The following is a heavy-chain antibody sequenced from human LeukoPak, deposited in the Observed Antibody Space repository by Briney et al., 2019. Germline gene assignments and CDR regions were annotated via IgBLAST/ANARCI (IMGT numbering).Heavy chain of an antibody. V-gene: IGHV3-33*08. CDR1: GFSFSTFG. CDR3: GRDTLGGEY. J-gene: IGHJ4*02. CDR2: IWDDGSKK. D-gene: IGHD3-16*01. Sequence: PGGSLRLSCAASGFSFSTFGMHWARRAPGKGLEWVAVIWDDGSKKFYAESVKGRFTISRDNSQHTLYLQLNRLRAEDTDVYYCGRDTLGGEYWGQGTLVSVSS.